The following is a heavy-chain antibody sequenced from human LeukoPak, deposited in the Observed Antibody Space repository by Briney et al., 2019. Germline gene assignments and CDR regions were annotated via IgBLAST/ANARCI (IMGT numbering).Heavy chain of an antibody. D-gene: IGHD2-2*01. J-gene: IGHJ4*02. CDR2: ISGSGGST. V-gene: IGHV3-23*01. Sequence: GGSLRLSCAASGFTFSNYAMSWVRQAPGKGLEWVSAISGSGGSTYYADSVKGRFTISRDNSKNTLYLQMNGLRAEDTAVYYCAKRRDIVVVPAAPVYTGVDYWGQGTLVTVSS. CDR3: AKRRDIVVVPAAPVYTGVDY. CDR1: GFTFSNYA.